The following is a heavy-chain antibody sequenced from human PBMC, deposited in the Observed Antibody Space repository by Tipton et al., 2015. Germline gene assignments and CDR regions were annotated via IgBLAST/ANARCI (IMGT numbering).Heavy chain of an antibody. V-gene: IGHV4-30-2*01. CDR3: ARDRDDTEAFDV. CDR2: IYQGGST. J-gene: IGHJ3*01. CDR1: GGSISSGGFS. D-gene: IGHD3-10*01. Sequence: TLSLTCAVSGGSISSGGFSWSWIRQPPGKSLEWIGYIYQGGSTNYNPSLKSRVTMSVDRSKNQFSLKLTSVTAADTAVYFCARDRDDTEAFDVWGQGTMVNVSA.